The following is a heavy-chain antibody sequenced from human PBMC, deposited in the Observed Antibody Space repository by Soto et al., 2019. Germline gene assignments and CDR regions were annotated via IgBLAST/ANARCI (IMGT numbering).Heavy chain of an antibody. J-gene: IGHJ6*02. CDR2: ISAYNGNT. V-gene: IGHV1-18*01. Sequence: ASVKVSCKASGYTFTSYGISWVRQAPGQGLEWTGWISAYNGNTNYAQKLQGRVTMTTDTSTSTAYMELRSLRSDDTAVYYCARDRPWELLHTGSYYYYGMDVWGQGTTVTVSS. CDR1: GYTFTSYG. CDR3: ARDRPWELLHTGSYYYYGMDV. D-gene: IGHD1-26*01.